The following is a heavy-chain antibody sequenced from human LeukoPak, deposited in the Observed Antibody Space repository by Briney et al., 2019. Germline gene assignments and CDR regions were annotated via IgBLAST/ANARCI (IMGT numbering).Heavy chain of an antibody. J-gene: IGHJ3*01. CDR1: GFTVSSNY. CDR2: IYSGGST. CDR3: ARALTPGAFDF. Sequence: PGGSLRLSCAASGFTVSSNYMSWVRQAPGKGLEWVSVIYSGGSTYYADSVKSRFTISRDNSKSTLYLQMNTLRAEDTAVYYCARALTPGAFDFWGQGTMVTVSS. D-gene: IGHD3-9*01. V-gene: IGHV3-53*01.